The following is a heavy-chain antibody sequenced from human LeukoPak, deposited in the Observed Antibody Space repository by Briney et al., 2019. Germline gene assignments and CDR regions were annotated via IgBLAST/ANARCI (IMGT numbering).Heavy chain of an antibody. Sequence: PSETLSLTCTVSGGSISWYYWSWIRQPPGKGLEWIGYIYYTGGTNYNPSLKSRVTISVDTPRDDFSLKLTSVTAADTAVYYCASFSGTSRFEYWGQGILVTVSS. CDR3: ASFSGTSRFEY. J-gene: IGHJ4*02. CDR2: IYYTGGT. V-gene: IGHV4-59*01. CDR1: GGSISWYY. D-gene: IGHD1-26*01.